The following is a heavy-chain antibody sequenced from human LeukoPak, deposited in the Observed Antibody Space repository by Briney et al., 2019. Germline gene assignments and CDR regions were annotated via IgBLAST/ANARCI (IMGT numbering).Heavy chain of an antibody. Sequence: GGCLRLSWVAAGFSVSIYSMTWVRQAPGKGLEWVSYISSGSSTISYADSVKGRFTASRDDAKNSLFLQMTSLRDDDTAVYYCARTYYYARIGYSDYWGQGTLVTVSS. CDR3: ARTYYYARIGYSDY. CDR1: GFSVSIYS. D-gene: IGHD3-22*01. J-gene: IGHJ4*02. CDR2: ISSGSSTI. V-gene: IGHV3-48*02.